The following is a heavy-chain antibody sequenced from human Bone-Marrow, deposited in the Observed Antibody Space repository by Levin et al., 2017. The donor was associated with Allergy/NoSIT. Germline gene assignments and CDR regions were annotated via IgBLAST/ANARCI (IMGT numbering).Heavy chain of an antibody. CDR2: ISSSSSYT. CDR3: ARGAGYSSSWSSFDY. D-gene: IGHD6-13*01. CDR1: GFTFSDYY. J-gene: IGHJ4*02. V-gene: IGHV3-11*05. Sequence: GGSLRLSCAASGFTFSDYYMSWIRQAPGKGLEWVSYISSSSSYTNYADSVKGRFTISRDNAKNSLYLQMNSLRAEDTAVYYCARGAGYSSSWSSFDYWGQGTLVTVSS.